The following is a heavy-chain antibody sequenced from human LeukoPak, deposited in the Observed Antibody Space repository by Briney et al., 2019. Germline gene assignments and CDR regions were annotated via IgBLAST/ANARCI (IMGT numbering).Heavy chain of an antibody. CDR3: ARLYPARAAAATTTDY. CDR2: INHSGST. Sequence: SETLSPTCAVDGGSFSGYYWSWIRQPPGKGLEWIGEINHSGSTNYNPSLKSRVTISVDTSKNQFSLKLSSVTAADTAVYYCARLYPARAAAATTTDYWGQGTLVTVSS. CDR1: GGSFSGYY. V-gene: IGHV4-34*01. D-gene: IGHD6-13*01. J-gene: IGHJ4*02.